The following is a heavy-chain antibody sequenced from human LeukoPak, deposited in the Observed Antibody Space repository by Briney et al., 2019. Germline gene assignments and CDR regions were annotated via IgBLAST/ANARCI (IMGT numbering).Heavy chain of an antibody. V-gene: IGHV4-31*03. D-gene: IGHD5-24*01. CDR1: GASISNGASISSHIYY. CDR3: AKSREEIRGLDAFDI. Sequence: SETLSLTCTVSGASISNGASISSHIYYWGWIRQHPGKGLEWIGYIYYSGSTYYNPSLKSRVALSVDTSKNQFSLKLSSLTAADTAVYYCAKSREEIRGLDAFDIWGQGTMVTVSS. J-gene: IGHJ3*02. CDR2: IYYSGST.